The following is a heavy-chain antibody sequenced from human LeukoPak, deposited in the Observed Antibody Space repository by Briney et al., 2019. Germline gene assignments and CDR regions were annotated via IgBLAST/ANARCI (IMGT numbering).Heavy chain of an antibody. CDR1: GGSFSGYY. V-gene: IGHV4-34*01. CDR2: INHSGST. Sequence: SETLSLTSAVYGGSFSGYYWSWIRQPPGKGLEWIGEINHSGSTNYNPSLKSRVTISVDTSKNQFSLKLSSVTAADTAVYYCARVGCSSTSCSPGLGYWGQGTLVTVSS. D-gene: IGHD2-2*01. J-gene: IGHJ4*02. CDR3: ARVGCSSTSCSPGLGY.